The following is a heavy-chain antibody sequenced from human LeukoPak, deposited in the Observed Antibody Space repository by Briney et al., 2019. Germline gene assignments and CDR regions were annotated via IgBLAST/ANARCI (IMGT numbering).Heavy chain of an antibody. CDR1: GYTFTSYY. J-gene: IGHJ6*02. D-gene: IGHD2-15*01. V-gene: IGHV1-46*01. CDR3: ARALLGGPYYYGMDV. CDR2: INPSGGST. Sequence: ASVKVSCKASGYTFTSYYMHWVRQAPGQGLEWMGIINPSGGSTSYAQKFQGRVTTTRDTSTSTVYMELSSLRSEDTAVYYCARALLGGPYYYGMDVWGQGTTVTVSS.